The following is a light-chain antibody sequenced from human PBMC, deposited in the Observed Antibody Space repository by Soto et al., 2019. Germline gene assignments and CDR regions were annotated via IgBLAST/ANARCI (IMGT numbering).Light chain of an antibody. J-gene: IGLJ3*02. CDR3: CSYTSSNTRV. V-gene: IGLV2-14*01. Sequence: QPVLTQPASVSGSPGQSITISCTGTSSDVGGYNFVSWYQHHLGKAPKLMIYEVSDRPSGVSNRFSGSKSDNTASLTISGLQAEDEAVYYCCSYTSSNTRVFGGGTKLTVL. CDR1: SSDVGGYNF. CDR2: EVS.